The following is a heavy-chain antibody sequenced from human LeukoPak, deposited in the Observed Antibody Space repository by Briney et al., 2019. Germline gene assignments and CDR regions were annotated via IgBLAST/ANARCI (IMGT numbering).Heavy chain of an antibody. CDR1: GFTVSSNY. CDR2: IYSVGSDT. D-gene: IGHD5-18*01. J-gene: IGHJ4*02. CDR3: ARDRRYSPDY. Sequence: GGSLRLSCAASGFTVSSNYMSWVRQAPGKGLEWVSTIYSVGSDTLYADSVKGRFTISRDNAKNTLYLQMNSLRAEDTAVYYCARDRRYSPDYWGRGTLVTVSS. V-gene: IGHV3-74*01.